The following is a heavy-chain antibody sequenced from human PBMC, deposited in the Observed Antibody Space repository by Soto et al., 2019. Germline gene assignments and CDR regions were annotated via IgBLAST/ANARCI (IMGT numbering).Heavy chain of an antibody. CDR2: TYFRSKSST. V-gene: IGHV6-1*01. J-gene: IGHJ4*02. D-gene: IGHD3-10*01. Sequence: SQTLSLTCVISGDNVSSDSAGCNWIRQSPSRGLEWLGRTYFRSKSSTKYAVSLKSRITLKSDTSKNQFSLQLTSVTPADTAVYLCARDESYPYYFEYWGQGIMVTVSS. CDR3: ARDESYPYYFEY. CDR1: GDNVSSDSAG.